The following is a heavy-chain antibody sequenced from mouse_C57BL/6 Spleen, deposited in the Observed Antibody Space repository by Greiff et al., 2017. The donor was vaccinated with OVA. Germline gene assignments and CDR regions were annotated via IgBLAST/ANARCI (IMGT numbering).Heavy chain of an antibody. D-gene: IGHD1-1*01. CDR1: GYTFTDYY. V-gene: IGHV1-26*01. CDR3: ARGITTVVATGDWYFDV. CDR2: INPNNGGT. J-gene: IGHJ1*03. Sequence: EVQLQQSGPELVKPGASVTISCKASGYTFTDYYMNWVKQSHGKSLDWIGDINPNNGGTSYNQKFKGKATLTVDKSSSPAYMELRSLTSEDSAVYYCARGITTVVATGDWYFDVWGTGTTVTVSS.